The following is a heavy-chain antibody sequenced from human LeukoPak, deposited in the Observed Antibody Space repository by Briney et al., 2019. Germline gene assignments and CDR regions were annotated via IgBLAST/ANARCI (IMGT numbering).Heavy chain of an antibody. CDR3: AEWLSRHY. CDR2: ISYDGSNK. J-gene: IGHJ4*02. CDR1: GFSFSSYA. D-gene: IGHD3-3*01. V-gene: IGHV3-30*03. Sequence: PGGSLRLSCAASGFSFSSYAMSWVRQAPGKGLEWVAVISYDGSNKYYADSVKGRFTISRDNSKNTLYLQMNSLRAEDTAVYYCAEWLSRHYWGQGTLVTVSS.